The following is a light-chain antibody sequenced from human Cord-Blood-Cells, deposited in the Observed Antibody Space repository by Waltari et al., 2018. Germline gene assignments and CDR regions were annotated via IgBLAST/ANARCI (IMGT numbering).Light chain of an antibody. J-gene: IGKJ4*01. CDR3: QQSYSTPPT. V-gene: IGKV1-39*01. CDR1: QSISSY. CDR2: AAS. Sequence: DIQMTQYPSSLSASVGDRVTITCRASQSISSYLNWYQQKPGKAPKLLIYAASSLQSGVPSRFSGSGSGTDFTLTISSLQPEDFATYYCQQSYSTPPTFGRGTKVEIK.